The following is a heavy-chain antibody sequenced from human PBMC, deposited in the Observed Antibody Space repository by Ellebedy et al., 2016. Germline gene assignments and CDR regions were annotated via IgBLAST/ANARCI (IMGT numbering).Heavy chain of an antibody. CDR1: GFTFSSYS. Sequence: GGSLRLSXAASGFTFSSYSMNWVRQAPGKGLEWVSSISSSSSYIYYADSVKGRFTISRDNAKNSLYLQMNSLRAEDTAVYYCARAYYYGSGSRPTPPDYWGQGTLVTVSS. V-gene: IGHV3-21*01. CDR2: ISSSSSYI. J-gene: IGHJ4*02. D-gene: IGHD3-10*01. CDR3: ARAYYYGSGSRPTPPDY.